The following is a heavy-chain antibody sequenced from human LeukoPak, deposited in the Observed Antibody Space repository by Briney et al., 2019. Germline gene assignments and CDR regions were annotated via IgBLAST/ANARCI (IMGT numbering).Heavy chain of an antibody. CDR2: INPNSGGT. CDR3: ARGNEGYCSGGSCYVGAWFDP. Sequence: ASVTVSCKASGYTFTAYYMHWVRQAPGQGLEYMGWINPNSGGTNYAQKFQGRVTMTRDTSISTAYMELSRLRSDDTAVYYCARGNEGYCSGGSCYVGAWFDPWGQGTRVIVSS. V-gene: IGHV1-2*02. D-gene: IGHD2-15*01. CDR1: GYTFTAYY. J-gene: IGHJ5*02.